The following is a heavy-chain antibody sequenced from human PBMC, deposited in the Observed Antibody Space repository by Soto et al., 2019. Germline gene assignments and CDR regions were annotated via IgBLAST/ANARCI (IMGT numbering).Heavy chain of an antibody. J-gene: IGHJ4*02. Sequence: PGGSLRVSCAASGFTFRTDAMHWVRQAPGKGLEWLAVISYDGIHSYYADSVKGRFTISRDNSKNTLYLEMNRLRPEDTAVYYCARGLNYGDYEGYWGQGTLVTVSS. V-gene: IGHV3-30*03. D-gene: IGHD4-17*01. CDR2: ISYDGIHS. CDR1: GFTFRTDA. CDR3: ARGLNYGDYEGY.